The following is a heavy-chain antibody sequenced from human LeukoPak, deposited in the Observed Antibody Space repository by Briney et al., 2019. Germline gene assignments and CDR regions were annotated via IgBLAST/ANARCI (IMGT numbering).Heavy chain of an antibody. Sequence: GSLRLSCAASGFTFSSYSMNWVRQAPGKGLEWVSSISSSSSYIYYADSVKGRFTISRDNAKNSLYLQMNSLRAEDTAVYYCARYQDSSSWYPPHNWFDPWGQGTLVTVSS. J-gene: IGHJ5*02. CDR3: ARYQDSSSWYPPHNWFDP. D-gene: IGHD6-13*01. V-gene: IGHV3-21*01. CDR2: ISSSSSYI. CDR1: GFTFSSYS.